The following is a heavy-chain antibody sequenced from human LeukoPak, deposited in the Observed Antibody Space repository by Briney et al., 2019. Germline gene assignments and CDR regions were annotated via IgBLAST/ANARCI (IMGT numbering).Heavy chain of an antibody. CDR2: INQDGSEK. CDR3: ARASTVEMATIWAFDI. Sequence: GGSLRLSCAASGFTFSSYWMSWVRQAPGKGLEWVANINQDGSEKYYMDSVKGRFTISRDNAKNSLYLQMNSLRAEDTTVYYCARASTVEMATIWAFDIWGQGTMVTVSS. D-gene: IGHD5-24*01. J-gene: IGHJ3*02. V-gene: IGHV3-7*01. CDR1: GFTFSSYW.